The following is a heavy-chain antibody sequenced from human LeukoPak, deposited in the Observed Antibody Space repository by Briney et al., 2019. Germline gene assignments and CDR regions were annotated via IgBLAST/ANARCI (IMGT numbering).Heavy chain of an antibody. D-gene: IGHD2-8*01. V-gene: IGHV1-2*02. CDR1: GYSFTGYY. CDR3: ARGGLRVMVYRLYYMDV. Sequence: ASVKVSCKASGYSFTGYYMHWVRQAPGQGLEWMGWINPNSGDTKYAQKFQGRVTMTRDTSISTAYMELTRLRSDDTAVYYCARGGLRVMVYRLYYMDVWGKGTTVTISS. J-gene: IGHJ6*03. CDR2: INPNSGDT.